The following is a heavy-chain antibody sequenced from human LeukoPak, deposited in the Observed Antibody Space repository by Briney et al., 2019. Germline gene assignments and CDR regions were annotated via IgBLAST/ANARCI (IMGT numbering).Heavy chain of an antibody. D-gene: IGHD5-12*01. J-gene: IGHJ4*02. CDR2: ISGSDDST. Sequence: GRSLRLSCAASGFTFSSYGMHWVRQAPGKGLEWVSGISGSDDSTYYADSVKGRFTISRDNSKNTLFLQMNSLRAEDTAVYYCAKDLDSGYYPFDHWGQGTLVTVSS. V-gene: IGHV3-23*01. CDR1: GFTFSSYG. CDR3: AKDLDSGYYPFDH.